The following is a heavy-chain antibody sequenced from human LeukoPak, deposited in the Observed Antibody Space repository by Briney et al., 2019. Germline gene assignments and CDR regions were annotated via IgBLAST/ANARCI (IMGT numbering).Heavy chain of an antibody. CDR1: GGSMSSSSYY. CDR3: ARHVYSSSWIYYYYYMDV. Sequence: SETLSLTCTVSGGSMSSSSYYWGWIRQPPGKGLERIGSMYYSGSTYYNPSLKSRVTISVDTSKNQFSLKLSSVTAADTAVYFCARHVYSSSWIYYYYYMDVWGKGTTVTVSS. D-gene: IGHD6-13*01. CDR2: MYYSGST. J-gene: IGHJ6*03. V-gene: IGHV4-39*01.